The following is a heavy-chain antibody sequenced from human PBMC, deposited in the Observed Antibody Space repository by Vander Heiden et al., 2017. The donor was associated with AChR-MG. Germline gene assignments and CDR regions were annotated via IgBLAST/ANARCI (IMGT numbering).Heavy chain of an antibody. V-gene: IGHV3-9*01. D-gene: IGHD5-18*01. Sequence: EVQLVESGGGLVQPGRSLRLSCAASGFTFDDYAMHWVRQAPGKGLEWVSSISWNSGSMGYADSVKGRFTISRDSVKYSLYLQMNSLRAEDTALYFCAKDPYSHGYYAMDVWGQGTTVTVS. CDR3: AKDPYSHGYYAMDV. CDR1: GFTFDDYA. J-gene: IGHJ6*02. CDR2: ISWNSGSM.